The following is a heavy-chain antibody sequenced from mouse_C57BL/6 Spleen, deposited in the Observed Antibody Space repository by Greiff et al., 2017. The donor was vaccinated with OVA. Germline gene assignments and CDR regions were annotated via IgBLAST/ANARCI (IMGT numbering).Heavy chain of an antibody. J-gene: IGHJ2*01. D-gene: IGHD1-1*01. V-gene: IGHV6-3*01. CDR2: IRLKSDNYAT. CDR3: TGDDYYGTFYFDY. CDR1: GFTFSNYW. Sequence: EVKLVESGGGLVQPGGSMKLSCVASGFTFSNYWMNWVRQSPEKGLEWVAQIRLKSDNYATHYAESVKGRFTISRDDSKSSVYLQMNNLRAEDTGIYYCTGDDYYGTFYFDYWGQGTTLTVSS.